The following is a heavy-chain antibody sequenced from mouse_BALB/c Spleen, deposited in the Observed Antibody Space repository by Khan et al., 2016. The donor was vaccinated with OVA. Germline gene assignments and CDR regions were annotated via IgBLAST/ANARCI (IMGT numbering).Heavy chain of an antibody. CDR3: ARGGYGGFAY. D-gene: IGHD2-2*01. Sequence: QVQLKQSGGDLMKPGASVKISCKATGYTFSSYWIEWVKQRPGHGLEWIGQIFPGSVSTTYNEKFTGKATFTADTSSNTAYMQLSSLTSDDSAVFYCARGGYGGFAYWGQGTLVTVSA. V-gene: IGHV1-9*01. J-gene: IGHJ3*01. CDR2: IFPGSVST. CDR1: GYTFSSYW.